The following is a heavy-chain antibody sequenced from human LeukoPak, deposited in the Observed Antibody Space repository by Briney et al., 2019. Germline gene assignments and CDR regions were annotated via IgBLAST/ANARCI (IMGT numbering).Heavy chain of an antibody. Sequence: GGSLRLSCAASGFTFSSYSTNWVRQAPGKGLEWVSSISSSSSYIYYADSVKGRFTISRDNAKNSLYPQMNSLRAEDTAVYYCARAPITMIVVVIHFDYWGQGTLVTVSS. D-gene: IGHD3-22*01. V-gene: IGHV3-21*01. CDR1: GFTFSSYS. CDR3: ARAPITMIVVVIHFDY. CDR2: ISSSSSYI. J-gene: IGHJ4*02.